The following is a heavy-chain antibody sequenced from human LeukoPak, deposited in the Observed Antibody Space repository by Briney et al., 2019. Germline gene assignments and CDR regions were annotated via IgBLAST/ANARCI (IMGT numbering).Heavy chain of an antibody. Sequence: PGGSLRLSCAASGFTFGDYSMSWVRQAPGKGLEWVSSFTDDSPPTYYADSVKGRFTISRDNAKNSLYLQMNSLRAEDTAVYYCARVLDYWGQGTLVTVSS. CDR1: GFTFGDYS. CDR2: TDDSPPT. J-gene: IGHJ4*02. V-gene: IGHV3-69-1*01. CDR3: ARVLDY.